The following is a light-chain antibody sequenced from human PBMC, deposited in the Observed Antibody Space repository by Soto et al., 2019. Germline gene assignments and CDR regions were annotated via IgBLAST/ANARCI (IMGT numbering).Light chain of an antibody. V-gene: IGKV3-20*01. CDR3: EQYGSSSGWT. CDR1: QSVSSSY. Sequence: EIVLTQSQGTLSLSPGERATLSCRATQSVSSSYLAWYQQKPGQGPRLLIYGASSRATGIPDRFSGSGSGTDFALTISRLEPEDFAVYYCEQYGSSSGWTFGQGTKVEI. J-gene: IGKJ1*01. CDR2: GAS.